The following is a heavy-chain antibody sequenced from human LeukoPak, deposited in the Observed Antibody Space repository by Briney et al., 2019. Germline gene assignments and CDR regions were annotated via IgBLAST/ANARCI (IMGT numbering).Heavy chain of an antibody. J-gene: IGHJ6*03. CDR1: GYTFTSYG. Sequence: GASVKVSCKAFGYTFTSYGISWVRQAPGQGLEWMGWISAYNGNTNYAQKLQGRVTMTTDTSTSTAYMELRSLRSDDTAVYYCATSYTSSSRRYYYYMDVWGKGTTVTVSS. V-gene: IGHV1-18*01. CDR2: ISAYNGNT. CDR3: ATSYTSSSRRYYYYMDV. D-gene: IGHD6-6*01.